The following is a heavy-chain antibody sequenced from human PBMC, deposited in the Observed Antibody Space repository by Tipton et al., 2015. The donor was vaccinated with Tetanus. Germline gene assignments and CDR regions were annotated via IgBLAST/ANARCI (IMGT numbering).Heavy chain of an antibody. CDR2: IFPGDSDI. CDR1: GYTFNNYW. Sequence: QLVQSGAEVKKPGESLKISCKGFGYTFNNYWIGWVRQLPGKGLEWMGIIFPGDSDIRYSPSFQGRVTISADKSITTAYLQWSSLRASDTAMYYCARSMITFGGLNAHLHAFDVWGQGTAVTVSS. J-gene: IGHJ3*01. CDR3: ARSMITFGGLNAHLHAFDV. V-gene: IGHV5-51*01. D-gene: IGHD3-16*01.